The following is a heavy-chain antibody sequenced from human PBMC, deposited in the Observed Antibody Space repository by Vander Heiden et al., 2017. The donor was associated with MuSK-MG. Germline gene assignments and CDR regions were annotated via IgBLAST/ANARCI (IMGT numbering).Heavy chain of an antibody. CDR3: TRRSYTRWFDP. V-gene: IGHV3-49*03. J-gene: IGHJ5*02. CDR1: GFTFGDYA. CDR2: IRSKAYGGTT. Sequence: EVQLVESGGGLVQPGRSLRLSCTASGFTFGDYAMRWFRQAPGKGLEWVGFIRSKAYGGTTEYAASVKGRFTISRDDSKSIAYLQMNSLKTEDTAVYYCTRRSYTRWFDPWGQGTLVTVSS. D-gene: IGHD1-26*01.